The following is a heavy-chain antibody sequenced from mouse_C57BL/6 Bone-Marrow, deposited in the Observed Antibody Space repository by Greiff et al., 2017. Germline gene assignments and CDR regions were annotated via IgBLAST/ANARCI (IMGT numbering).Heavy chain of an antibody. CDR1: GYTFTDYY. CDR2: INPNNGGT. D-gene: IGHD2-2*01. Sequence: VQLQQSGPELVKPGASVKISCKASGYTFTDYYMNWVKQSHGKSLEWIGDINPNNGGTSYNQKFKGKATLTVDKSSSTSYMELRSLPSEDSAVYYCARSTMVTTGRFAYWGQGTLVTVSA. V-gene: IGHV1-26*01. CDR3: ARSTMVTTGRFAY. J-gene: IGHJ3*01.